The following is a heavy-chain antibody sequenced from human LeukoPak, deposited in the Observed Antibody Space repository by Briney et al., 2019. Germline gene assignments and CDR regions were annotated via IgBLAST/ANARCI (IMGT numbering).Heavy chain of an antibody. Sequence: AAVKVSCKASGYTFTGYYMHWVRQAPGPGLEWMGWINPNSGGTNYAQKFQGRVTMTRDTSISTAYMELSRLRTDDTAVYCCARDGYYYDSSGYIRGISFDYWGQGTLVTVSS. V-gene: IGHV1-2*02. D-gene: IGHD3-22*01. CDR3: ARDGYYYDSSGYIRGISFDY. CDR1: GYTFTGYY. J-gene: IGHJ4*02. CDR2: INPNSGGT.